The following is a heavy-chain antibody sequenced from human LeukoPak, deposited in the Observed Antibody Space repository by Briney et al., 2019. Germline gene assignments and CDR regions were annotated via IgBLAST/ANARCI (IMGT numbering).Heavy chain of an antibody. D-gene: IGHD2-2*01. Sequence: GASVKVSCKASGYTFTSYDINWVRQATGQGLEWMGWMNPNSGNTGYAQKFQGRVTMTRNTSISTAYVELSSLRSEDTAVYYCARLQDCSSTSCSPGFDPWGQGTLVTVSS. V-gene: IGHV1-8*01. CDR1: GYTFTSYD. J-gene: IGHJ5*02. CDR2: MNPNSGNT. CDR3: ARLQDCSSTSCSPGFDP.